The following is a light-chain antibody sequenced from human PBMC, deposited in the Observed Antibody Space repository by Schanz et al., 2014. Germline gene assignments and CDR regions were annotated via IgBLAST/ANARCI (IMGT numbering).Light chain of an antibody. V-gene: IGKV3-20*01. Sequence: EIVLTQSPGTLSLSPGERATLSCRASQSVSSSYLAWYQQKPGQAPRLLIYGASSRATGIPDRFSGSGSGTYFTLTISSLQPEDFATYYCQRYRTYPLTFGGGTEVEI. CDR1: QSVSSSY. CDR2: GAS. J-gene: IGKJ4*01. CDR3: QRYRTYPLT.